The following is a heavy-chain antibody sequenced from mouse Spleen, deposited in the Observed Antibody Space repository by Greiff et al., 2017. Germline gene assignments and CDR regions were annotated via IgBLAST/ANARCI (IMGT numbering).Heavy chain of an antibody. CDR2: ISYDGSN. D-gene: IGHD2-2*01. CDR3: AREGYDRWMDY. V-gene: IGHV3-6*01. J-gene: IGHJ4*01. CDR1: GYSITSGYY. Sequence: EVQLVESGPGLVKPSQSLSLTCSVTGYSITSGYYWNWIRQFPGNKLEWMGYISYDGSNNYNPSLKNRISITRDTSKNQFFLKLNSVTTEDTATYYCAREGYDRWMDYWGQGTSVTVSS.